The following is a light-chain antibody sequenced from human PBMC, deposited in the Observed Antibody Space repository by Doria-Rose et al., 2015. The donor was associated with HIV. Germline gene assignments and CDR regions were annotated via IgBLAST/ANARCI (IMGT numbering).Light chain of an antibody. CDR3: QQSYSTPRT. Sequence: DIQMTQSPPSLSASVGDRVTISCRASQTIYNYLNWYQQIPGMAPNLLIYAASNLQGGVPSRFSGSGSGTDFTLTISSLHPEDLATYYCQQSYSTPRTFGQGTKVVI. V-gene: IGKV1-39*01. J-gene: IGKJ1*01. CDR2: AAS. CDR1: QTIYNY.